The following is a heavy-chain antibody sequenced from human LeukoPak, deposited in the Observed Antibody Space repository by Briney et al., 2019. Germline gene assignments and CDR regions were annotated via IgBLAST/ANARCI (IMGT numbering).Heavy chain of an antibody. V-gene: IGHV3-74*01. D-gene: IGHD6-19*01. CDR1: GFTFSSYW. Sequence: GGSLRLSCAASGFTFSSYWMHWVRQAPGKGLVWVSRINTDGSSTSYADSVKGRFTISRDNAKNTLYLQMNSLRAEDTAVYYCAGGIAVAGTLGYWGQGTLVTVSS. CDR3: AGGIAVAGTLGY. J-gene: IGHJ4*02. CDR2: INTDGSST.